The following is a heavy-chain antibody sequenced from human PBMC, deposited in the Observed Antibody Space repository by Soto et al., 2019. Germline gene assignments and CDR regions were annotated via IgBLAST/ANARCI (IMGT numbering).Heavy chain of an antibody. V-gene: IGHV3-9*01. Sequence: EVQLVESGGGLVQPGRSLRLSCAASGFNFNDYAMHWVRQAPGKGLEWVSGVSWNGGPIGYADSVKGRFTISRDNAKKSLHLQMNDLKPDDTALYYCAKDGCTSCFYLDCWGQGSLVTVSS. D-gene: IGHD2-2*01. CDR2: VSWNGGPI. CDR3: AKDGCTSCFYLDC. CDR1: GFNFNDYA. J-gene: IGHJ4*02.